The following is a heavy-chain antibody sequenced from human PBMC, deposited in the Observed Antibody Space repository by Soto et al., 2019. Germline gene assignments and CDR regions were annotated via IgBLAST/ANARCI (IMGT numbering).Heavy chain of an antibody. J-gene: IGHJ6*02. CDR2: LYNTGST. CDR3: ARDLWGYCGTDCYPLDV. Sequence: KPSETLSLTCTVSGGSISRYYWSWIRQPPGKGLEWIGYLYNTGSTIYNPSLESRVTISVDTSKNQFSLKLNSVTAADTAVYYCARDLWGYCGTDCYPLDVWGPGTTVTVSS. V-gene: IGHV4-59*01. CDR1: GGSISRYY. D-gene: IGHD2-21*02.